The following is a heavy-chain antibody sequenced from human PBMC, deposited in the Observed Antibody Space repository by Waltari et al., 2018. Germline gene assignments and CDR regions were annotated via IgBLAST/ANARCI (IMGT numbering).Heavy chain of an antibody. Sequence: EMQLLESGGGLVQPGGSLRLSCAASGLNVSRFAMNWVRQAPGKGLEWVSIINDRGDITNTADSLKGRFTVSRDNSRDTLYLHMNNLTAEDTAVYYCATRNYLDSWGRGALVTVSS. CDR1: GLNVSRFA. CDR3: ATRNYLDS. V-gene: IGHV3-23*01. J-gene: IGHJ4*02. CDR2: INDRGDIT.